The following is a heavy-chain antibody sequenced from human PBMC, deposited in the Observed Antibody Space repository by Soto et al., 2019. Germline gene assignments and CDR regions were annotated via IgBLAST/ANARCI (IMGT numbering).Heavy chain of an antibody. J-gene: IGHJ4*02. CDR1: GFTFSSYA. V-gene: IGHV3-30-3*01. Sequence: VQLVESGGGVVQPGRSLRLSCAASGFTFSSYAMHWVRQAPGKGLEWVAVISYDGSNKYYADSVKGRFTISRDNSKNTLYLQMNSLRAEDTAVYYCAIWGYDNPFFDYWGQGTLVTVSS. D-gene: IGHD3-9*01. CDR3: AIWGYDNPFFDY. CDR2: ISYDGSNK.